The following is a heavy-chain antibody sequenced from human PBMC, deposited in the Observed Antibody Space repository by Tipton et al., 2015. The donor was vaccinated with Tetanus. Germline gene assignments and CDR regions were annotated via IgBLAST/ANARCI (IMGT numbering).Heavy chain of an antibody. D-gene: IGHD2-8*01. J-gene: IGHJ4*02. CDR3: ARGYCTNGVCPVGFDY. Sequence: QLVQSGAEVKKPGSSVKVSCKASGGTFSSYAISWVRQAPGQGLEWMGGILPIFGTANYAQKFQGRVTITADKSTSTAYMELSSLRSEDTAVYYCARGYCTNGVCPVGFDYWGQGTLVTVSS. CDR1: GGTFSSYA. V-gene: IGHV1-69*06. CDR2: ILPIFGTA.